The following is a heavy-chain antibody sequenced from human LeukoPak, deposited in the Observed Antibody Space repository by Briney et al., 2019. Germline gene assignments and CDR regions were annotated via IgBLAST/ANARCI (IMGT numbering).Heavy chain of an antibody. Sequence: TTGRSLRLSCAASGFTFSNYAMSWVRQAPGKGLEWVSSISSSSSYIYYADSVKGRFTISRDNAKTSLYLQMNNLRAEDTAVYYCARVTLSMGENGFDLWGQGTMVTVSS. CDR1: GFTFSNYA. J-gene: IGHJ3*01. CDR2: ISSSSSYI. CDR3: ARVTLSMGENGFDL. V-gene: IGHV3-21*01. D-gene: IGHD2/OR15-2a*01.